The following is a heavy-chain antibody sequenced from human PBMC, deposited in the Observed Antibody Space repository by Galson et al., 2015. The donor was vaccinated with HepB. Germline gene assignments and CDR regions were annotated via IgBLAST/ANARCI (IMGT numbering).Heavy chain of an antibody. D-gene: IGHD5-24*01. CDR1: GFTFSSYA. CDR3: ATDRERDGNNAGLDY. V-gene: IGHV3-33*01. CDR2: IWYDGSDK. Sequence: SLRLSCAASGFTFSSYAMGWARQAPGKGLAWEAAIWYDGSDKYYADSVKGRFTISRDNSKNTLNLQMNSLRAEDTAVYYGATDRERDGNNAGLDYWGQGTLVIVSS. J-gene: IGHJ4*02.